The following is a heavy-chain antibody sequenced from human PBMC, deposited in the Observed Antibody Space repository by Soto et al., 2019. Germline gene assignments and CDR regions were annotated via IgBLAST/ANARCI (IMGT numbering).Heavy chain of an antibody. V-gene: IGHV3-23*01. CDR2: ISGSGGST. CDR3: AKDGLLWFGELQNYFDY. CDR1: GFTFSSYA. J-gene: IGHJ4*02. Sequence: GGSLRLSCAASGFTFSSYAMSWVRQAPGKGLEWVSAISGSGGSTYYADSVKGRFTISRDNSKNTLYLQMNSLRAEDTAVYYCAKDGLLWFGELQNYFDYWGQGTLVTVSS. D-gene: IGHD3-10*01.